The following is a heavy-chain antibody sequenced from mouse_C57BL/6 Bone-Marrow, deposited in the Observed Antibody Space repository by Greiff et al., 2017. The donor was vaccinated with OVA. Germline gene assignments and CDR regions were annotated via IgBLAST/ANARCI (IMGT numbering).Heavy chain of an antibody. CDR1: GYTFTSYW. CDR2: IDPSDSYT. V-gene: IGHV1-69*01. Sequence: QPGAELVMPGASVKLSCKASGYTFTSYWMHWVKQRPGQGLEWIGEIDPSDSYTNYNQKFKGKSTLTVDKSSSTAYMQLSSLTSEDSAVYYCAKIYSGAMDYWGQGTSVTVSS. D-gene: IGHD2-1*01. CDR3: AKIYSGAMDY. J-gene: IGHJ4*01.